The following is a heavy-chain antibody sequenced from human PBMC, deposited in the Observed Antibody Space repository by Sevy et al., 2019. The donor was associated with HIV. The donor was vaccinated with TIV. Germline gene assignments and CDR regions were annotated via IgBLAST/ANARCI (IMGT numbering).Heavy chain of an antibody. CDR1: GFTFSNAW. J-gene: IGHJ3*02. CDR2: IKSKTDGGTT. V-gene: IGHV3-15*01. CDR3: TTGSRNYYDSGGYAFDI. D-gene: IGHD3-22*01. Sequence: GGSLRLSCAASGFTFSNAWMSWVRQAPGKGLEWVGRIKSKTDGGTTDYAAPVKGRFTISRDNSKNTLYLQMKSLKTGDTAVYYCTTGSRNYYDSGGYAFDIWGQGTMVTVSS.